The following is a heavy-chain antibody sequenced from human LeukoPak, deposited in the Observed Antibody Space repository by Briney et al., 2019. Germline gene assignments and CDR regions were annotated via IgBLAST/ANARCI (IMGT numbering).Heavy chain of an antibody. D-gene: IGHD5-24*01. J-gene: IGHJ4*02. CDR2: IYYSGST. Sequence: WETLSLTCTVSGGSISSYYWSWIRQPPGKGLEWIGHIYYSGSTNYNPSLKSRVTISVDTSKNQFSLKLSSVTAADTAVYYCARLRDGYNPLSDFDYWGQGTLVTVSS. V-gene: IGHV4-59*08. CDR1: GGSISSYY. CDR3: ARLRDGYNPLSDFDY.